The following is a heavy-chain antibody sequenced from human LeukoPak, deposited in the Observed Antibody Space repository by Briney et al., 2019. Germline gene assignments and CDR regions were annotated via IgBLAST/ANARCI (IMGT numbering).Heavy chain of an antibody. D-gene: IGHD5-18*01. J-gene: IGHJ4*02. CDR1: GYTFINYY. CDR3: AREIGPRQLHLWGSAFDY. CDR2: INPSGGTT. Sequence: ASVKVSCKASGYTFINYYMHWVRQAPGQGLEWMGIINPSGGTTSYAQNFQGRVTMTRDTSTSTVYMELSSLRSEDAAVYYCAREIGPRQLHLWGSAFDYWGQGTLVTVSS. V-gene: IGHV1-46*01.